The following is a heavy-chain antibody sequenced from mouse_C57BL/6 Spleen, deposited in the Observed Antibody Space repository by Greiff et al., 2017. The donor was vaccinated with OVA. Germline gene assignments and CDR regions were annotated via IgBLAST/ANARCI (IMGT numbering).Heavy chain of an antibody. V-gene: IGHV3-6*01. J-gene: IGHJ4*01. CDR2: ISYDGSN. D-gene: IGHD1-1*01. Sequence: EVKLMESGPGLVKPSQSLSLTCSVTGYSITSGYYWNWIRQFPGNKLEWMGSISYDGSNNYNPSLKNRISITRDTSKNQFFLKLNSVTTEDTATYYCARGITTVVARGAMDYWGQGTSVTVSS. CDR3: ARGITTVVARGAMDY. CDR1: GYSITSGYY.